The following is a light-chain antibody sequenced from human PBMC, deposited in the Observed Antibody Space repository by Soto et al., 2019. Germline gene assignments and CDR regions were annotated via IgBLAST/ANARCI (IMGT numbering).Light chain of an antibody. Sequence: EIVLTQSPATLSLSPGESATLSCRASQSVSSYLAWYQQKPGQAPRLLIYDISKRATGIPARFSGSGSGTDFTLTISSLEPEDFAVYYCQQRSNWWTFGQGTKVEIK. V-gene: IGKV3-11*01. CDR2: DIS. J-gene: IGKJ1*01. CDR1: QSVSSY. CDR3: QQRSNWWT.